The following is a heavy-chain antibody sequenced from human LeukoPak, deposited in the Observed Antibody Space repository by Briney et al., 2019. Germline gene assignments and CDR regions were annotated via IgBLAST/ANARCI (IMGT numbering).Heavy chain of an antibody. V-gene: IGHV3-23*01. CDR3: AGGGYGDYYYFDY. J-gene: IGHJ4*02. CDR1: GFTFSSYA. Sequence: GGSLRLSCAASGFTFSSYAMSWVRQAPGKGLEWVSAISGSGGSTYYADSLKGRFTISRDNSKNTLYLQMNSLRAEDTAVYYCAGGGYGDYYYFDYWGQGTLVTVSS. CDR2: ISGSGGST. D-gene: IGHD4-17*01.